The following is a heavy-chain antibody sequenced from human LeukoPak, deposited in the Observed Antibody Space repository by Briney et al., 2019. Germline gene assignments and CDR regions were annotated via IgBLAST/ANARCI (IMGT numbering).Heavy chain of an antibody. J-gene: IGHJ4*02. V-gene: IGHV1-18*04. CDR3: ARGVGYYDILTGYYRESYSDY. CDR1: GYTLTSYG. D-gene: IGHD3-9*01. Sequence: ASVKVSCKASGYTLTSYGISWVRQAPGQGLEWMGWISAYNGNTNYAQKLQGRVTMTTDTSTSTAYMELRSLRSDDTAVYYCARGVGYYDILTGYYRESYSDYWGQGTLVTVSS. CDR2: ISAYNGNT.